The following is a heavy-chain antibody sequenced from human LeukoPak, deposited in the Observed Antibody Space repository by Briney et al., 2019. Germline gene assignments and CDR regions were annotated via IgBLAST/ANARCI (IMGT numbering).Heavy chain of an antibody. V-gene: IGHV4-34*01. J-gene: IGHJ4*02. Sequence: SETLSLTCAVYGGSFSGYYWSWIRQPPGKGLKWIGEINHSGRNNYNPSLKSRVTISINTSKNQFSLKLISVTAADTAVYYCARATGTKVPPGYWGQGTLVTVSS. CDR3: ARATGTKVPPGY. CDR2: INHSGRN. D-gene: IGHD1-7*01. CDR1: GGSFSGYY.